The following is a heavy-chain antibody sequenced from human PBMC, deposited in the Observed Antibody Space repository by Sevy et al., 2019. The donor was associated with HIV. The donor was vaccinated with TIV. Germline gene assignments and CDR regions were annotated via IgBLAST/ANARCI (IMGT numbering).Heavy chain of an antibody. V-gene: IGHV4-30-4*01. D-gene: IGHD5-18*01. Sequence: LRLSCTVSGGSISSGDYYWSWIRQPPGKGLEWIGYIYYSGNTYYNPSLKSRVTISLDTSKNQFSLKLSSVTAADTAVYYCARAGKSYGLFSGGFDYWGQGTLVTVSS. J-gene: IGHJ4*02. CDR1: GGSISSGDYY. CDR2: IYYSGNT. CDR3: ARAGKSYGLFSGGFDY.